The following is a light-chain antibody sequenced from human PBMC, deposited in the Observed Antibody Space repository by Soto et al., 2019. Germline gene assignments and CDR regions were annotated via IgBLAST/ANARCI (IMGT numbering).Light chain of an antibody. CDR2: AAT. V-gene: IGKV1-39*01. Sequence: DIPMTQSPTSLSASVGDTVNITCRASQTISRFLTWYQHKPGKAPKLLIYAATNLETGVPSRFSGSGSGTDFTLTIAGLQAEDVATYYGQQTYNIPPFTFGQGTKLESK. J-gene: IGKJ2*01. CDR1: QTISRF. CDR3: QQTYNIPPFT.